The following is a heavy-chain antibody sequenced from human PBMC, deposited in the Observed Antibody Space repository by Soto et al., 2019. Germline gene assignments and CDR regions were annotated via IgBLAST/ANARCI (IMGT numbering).Heavy chain of an antibody. CDR3: ATMGTPVTGLYYFDY. CDR2: ISYSGTT. V-gene: IGHV4-30-4*08. Sequence: PSETLSLTCTVSGGSINTYNLFWAWIRQPPGKGLEWIGFISYSGTTHYSASLRSRVSISVDTSKNQLSLDLSSVTAADTAVYYCATMGTPVTGLYYFDYWGQGTLVTVSS. D-gene: IGHD4-17*01. CDR1: GGSINTYNLF. J-gene: IGHJ4*02.